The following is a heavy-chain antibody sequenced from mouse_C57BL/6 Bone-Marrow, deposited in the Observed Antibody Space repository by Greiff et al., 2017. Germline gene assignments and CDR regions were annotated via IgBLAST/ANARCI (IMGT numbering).Heavy chain of an antibody. CDR2: INPSSGYT. CDR1: GYTFTSYT. V-gene: IGHV1-4*01. Sequence: VQLQQSGAELARPGASVKMSCKASGYTFTSYTMHWVKQRPGQGLEWIGYINPSSGYTKYNQKFKDKAKLTADKSSSTAYMQLSSLTSEDSAVYYCAPITTVVAHFDYWGQGTTLTVSS. CDR3: APITTVVAHFDY. D-gene: IGHD1-1*01. J-gene: IGHJ2*01.